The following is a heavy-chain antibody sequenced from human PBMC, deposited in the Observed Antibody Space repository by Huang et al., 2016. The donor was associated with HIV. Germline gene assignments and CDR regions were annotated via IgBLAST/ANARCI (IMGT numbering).Heavy chain of an antibody. D-gene: IGHD1-7*01. V-gene: IGHV3-7*01. CDR2: IKQDESEK. Sequence: VESGGRLVQPGGSIRLSCVGSTLTFGAYLMSWVRQSPGKGVEWVANIKQDESEKYYVESVKGRFNISRDNAKKVLFLEMNNVRVEDTATYYCATKTAAMDIWGQGTTVTVS. CDR3: ATKTAAMDI. J-gene: IGHJ6*02. CDR1: TLTFGAYL.